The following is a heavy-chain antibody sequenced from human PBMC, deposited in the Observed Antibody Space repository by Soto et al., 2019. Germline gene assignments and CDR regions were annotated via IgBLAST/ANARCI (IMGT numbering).Heavy chain of an antibody. J-gene: IGHJ4*02. CDR3: ARAPFTGVFDY. V-gene: IGHV4-59*01. CDR1: GGSISSYY. D-gene: IGHD3-16*01. CDR2: IYYSGST. Sequence: PSETLSLTCTVSGGSISSYYCSWIRQPPGKGLEWIGYIYYSGSTNYNPSLKSRVTISVDTSKNQFSLKLSSVTAADTAVYYCARAPFTGVFDYWGQGTLVTVSS.